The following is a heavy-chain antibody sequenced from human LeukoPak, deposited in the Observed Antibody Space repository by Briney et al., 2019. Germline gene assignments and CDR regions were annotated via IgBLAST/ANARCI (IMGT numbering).Heavy chain of an antibody. D-gene: IGHD2-21*02. CDR1: GFIASSNY. V-gene: IGHV3-53*01. J-gene: IGHJ3*02. CDR3: ARDAYCGGDCYALI. Sequence: PGGSLRLSCTASGFIASSNYMSWVRQAPGKGLEWVSLIYSGGSTYYADSVKGRFTISRDNSKNTLYLQMNSLRAEDTAVYYCARDAYCGGDCYALIWGQGTMVTVSS. CDR2: IYSGGST.